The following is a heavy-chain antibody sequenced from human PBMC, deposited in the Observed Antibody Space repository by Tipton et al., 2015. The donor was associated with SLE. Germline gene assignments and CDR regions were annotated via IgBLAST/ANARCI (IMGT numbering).Heavy chain of an antibody. CDR2: INPGGGGT. Sequence: QSGAEVKKPGASVKVSRKSSGYTFTAYYMHWVRQAPGQGLEWMGIINPGGGGTNYAQKFQGRVTMAMDTSTTTVYMELNSLRSDDTAVYYCAREAPNTCYFDSWGQGTLVTVSS. J-gene: IGHJ4*02. D-gene: IGHD2-8*01. CDR3: AREAPNTCYFDS. V-gene: IGHV1-46*01. CDR1: GYTFTAYY.